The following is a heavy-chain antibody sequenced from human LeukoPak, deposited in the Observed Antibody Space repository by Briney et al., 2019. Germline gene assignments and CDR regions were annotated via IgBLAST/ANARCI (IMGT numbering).Heavy chain of an antibody. J-gene: IGHJ4*02. V-gene: IGHV3-48*03. CDR3: ARSREKYYYDSSGPNVGY. Sequence: GGSLSLSCAASGFTFSSYAMSWVRQAPGKGLEWVSYISSGGDTIYYADSVKGRFTISRDNAKNSLHLQMSSLRAEDTAVYYCARSREKYYYDSSGPNVGYWGQGTLVTVSS. CDR2: ISSGGDTI. D-gene: IGHD3-22*01. CDR1: GFTFSSYA.